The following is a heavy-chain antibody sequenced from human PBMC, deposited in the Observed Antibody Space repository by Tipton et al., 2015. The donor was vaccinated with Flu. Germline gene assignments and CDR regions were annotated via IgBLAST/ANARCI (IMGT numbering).Heavy chain of an antibody. Sequence: TLSLTCTISGDSISSDYYWSWIRQHPGKGLEWIGYIYYSATTYYNPSLESRATILVDTSKNQFSLKLNSLTAADTAVYYCARGCRYCSGGRRDVMDVWGQGTTVTVSS. V-gene: IGHV4-31*03. J-gene: IGHJ6*02. D-gene: IGHD2-15*01. CDR2: IYYSATT. CDR3: ARGCRYCSGGRRDVMDV. CDR1: GDSISSDYY.